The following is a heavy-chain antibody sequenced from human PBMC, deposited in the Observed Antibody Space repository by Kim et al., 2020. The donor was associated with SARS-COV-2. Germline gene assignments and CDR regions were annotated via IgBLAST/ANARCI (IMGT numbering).Heavy chain of an antibody. D-gene: IGHD3-22*01. CDR3: ARHSAYQRRGYYYDSSGYSIDY. V-gene: IGHV5-51*01. CDR2: IYPGDSDT. CDR1: GYSFTSYW. Sequence: GESLKISCKGSGYSFTSYWIGWVRQMPGKGLEWMGIIYPGDSDTRYSPSFQGQVTISADKSISTAYLQWSSLKASDTAMYYCARHSAYQRRGYYYDSSGYSIDYWGQGTLVTVSS. J-gene: IGHJ4*02.